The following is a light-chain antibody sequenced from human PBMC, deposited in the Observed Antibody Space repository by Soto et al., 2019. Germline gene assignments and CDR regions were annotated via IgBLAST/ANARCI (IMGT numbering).Light chain of an antibody. Sequence: DIVMTQTPLSLCVSPGEPAPISCRSSQSVSTFLAWFQQKPGQPPRLLIYNASNRATGIPARFSGSGSGPDLTLTISSLEPEDFAVYYCQQRSNCLFGQGTRLEIK. CDR2: NAS. J-gene: IGKJ5*01. V-gene: IGKV3-11*01. CDR1: QSVSTF. CDR3: QQRSNCL.